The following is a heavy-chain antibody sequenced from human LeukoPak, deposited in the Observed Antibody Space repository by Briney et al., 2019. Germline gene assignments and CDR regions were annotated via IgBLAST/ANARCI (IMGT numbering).Heavy chain of an antibody. CDR2: IYHSGST. D-gene: IGHD3-22*01. J-gene: IGHJ6*02. CDR1: GGSISSGGYS. Sequence: PSQTLSLTCAVSGGSISSGGYSWSWIRQPPGKGLEWIGYIYHSGSTYYNPSLKSRVTISVDRSKNQFSLKLTSVTAADTAVYYCARGEASRYYDSSGYYPPHYYYYGVDVWGQGTTVTVSS. CDR3: ARGEASRYYDSSGYYPPHYYYYGVDV. V-gene: IGHV4-30-2*01.